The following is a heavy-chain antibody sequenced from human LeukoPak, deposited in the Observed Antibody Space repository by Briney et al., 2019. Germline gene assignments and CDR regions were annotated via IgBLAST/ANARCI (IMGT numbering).Heavy chain of an antibody. CDR1: GYTFTSYA. CDR3: ARDRTGVGAVDY. D-gene: IGHD1-14*01. J-gene: IGHJ4*02. Sequence: ASVKVSCKASGYTFTSYAMHWVRQAPRQRLEWMGWINAGNGNTKYSQKFQGRVTITRDTSASTAYMELSSLRSDDTAVYYCARDRTGVGAVDYWGQGTLVTVSS. CDR2: INAGNGNT. V-gene: IGHV1-3*01.